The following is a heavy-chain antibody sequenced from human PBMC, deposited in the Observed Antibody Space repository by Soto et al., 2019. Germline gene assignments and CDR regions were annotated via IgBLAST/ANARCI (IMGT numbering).Heavy chain of an antibody. CDR3: ARFGSSGWWGGFYYYYGMDV. Sequence: SETLSLTCTVSCGSISSYYWSWIRQPPGKGLEWIGHIYYSGSTNYNPSLKSRVTISVDTSKNQFSLKLSSVTAADTAVYYCARFGSSGWWGGFYYYYGMDVWGQGTTVTVSS. CDR1: CGSISSYY. CDR2: IYYSGST. V-gene: IGHV4-59*01. J-gene: IGHJ6*02. D-gene: IGHD6-19*01.